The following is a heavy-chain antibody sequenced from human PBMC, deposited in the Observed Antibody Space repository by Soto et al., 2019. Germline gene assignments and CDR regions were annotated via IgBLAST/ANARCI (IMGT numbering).Heavy chain of an antibody. Sequence: GGSLRLSCAASGFTFSSYGMHWVRQAPGKGLEWVAVIWYDGSNKYYADSVKGRFTISRDNSKNTLYLQMNSLRAEDTAVYYCARGGVVQVYAFDIWGQGTMVTVSS. CDR1: GFTFSSYG. D-gene: IGHD2-15*01. CDR2: IWYDGSNK. CDR3: ARGGVVQVYAFDI. V-gene: IGHV3-33*01. J-gene: IGHJ3*02.